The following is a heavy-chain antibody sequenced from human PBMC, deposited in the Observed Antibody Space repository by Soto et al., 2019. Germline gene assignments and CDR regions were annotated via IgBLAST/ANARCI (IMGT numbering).Heavy chain of an antibody. CDR2: ISAYNGNT. CDR1: GYTCTSYG. CDR3: ARDTPAITMIVVVNIDY. Sequence: GASVKVSCKASGYTCTSYGISWVRQAPGQGLEWMGWISAYNGNTNYAQKLQGRVTMTTDTSTSTAYMELRSLRSDDTAVYYCARDTPAITMIVVVNIDYWGQGTLVTVSS. V-gene: IGHV1-18*01. J-gene: IGHJ4*02. D-gene: IGHD3-22*01.